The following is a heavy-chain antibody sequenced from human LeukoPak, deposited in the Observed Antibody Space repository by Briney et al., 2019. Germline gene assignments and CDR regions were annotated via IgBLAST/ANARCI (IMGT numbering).Heavy chain of an antibody. CDR3: ARDYPGDCVPWKDYFDN. V-gene: IGHV3-23*01. CDR2: INGGGDNT. D-gene: IGHD1-1*01. J-gene: IGHJ4*02. Sequence: GGSLRLSCGASGFTFRNYGMRWVRQAPGKGLAWVSSINGGGDNTEYADSVKGRCTISSDTAKKTLYLQIHRLRAEDTAIYCCARDYPGDCVPWKDYFDNWGQRTLVTVSS. CDR1: GFTFRNYG.